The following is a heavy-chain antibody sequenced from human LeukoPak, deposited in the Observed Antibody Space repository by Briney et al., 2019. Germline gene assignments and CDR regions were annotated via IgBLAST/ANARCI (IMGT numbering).Heavy chain of an antibody. V-gene: IGHV3-23*01. CDR2: TGSNGVT. CDR1: GFTFRTYA. Sequence: AGGSLRLSCTGSGFTFRTYAFSLVRQAPGKGLEWVSATGSNGVTYYADSVKGRFTISRDNSKNALYLQMNSLRAEDTAVYYCARTMDGTFDIWGQGTMVTVSS. J-gene: IGHJ3*02. D-gene: IGHD3-10*01. CDR3: ARTMDGTFDI.